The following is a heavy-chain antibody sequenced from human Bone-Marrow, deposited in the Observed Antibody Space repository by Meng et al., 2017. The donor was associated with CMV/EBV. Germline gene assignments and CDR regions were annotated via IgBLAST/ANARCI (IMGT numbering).Heavy chain of an antibody. CDR1: GGSFSDFY. CDR2: ISHSGSA. J-gene: IGHJ2*01. D-gene: IGHD7-27*01. Sequence: SLTCAVSGGSFSDFYWSWIRQPPGKGLDWIGEISHSGSANYKSSLRSRVTISIDTSNNQFSLKLSSVTAADTAVYYCARVTNWGYFDLWG. CDR3: ARVTNWGYFDL. V-gene: IGHV4-34*01.